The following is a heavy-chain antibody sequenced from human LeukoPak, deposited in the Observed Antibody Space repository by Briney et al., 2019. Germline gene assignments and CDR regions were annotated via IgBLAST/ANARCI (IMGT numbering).Heavy chain of an antibody. Sequence: ASVKVSCKASGYPFSNYDINWVRQAPGQGLEWMGWISGHNGNTNYAQKFQGRVTMTSETSTRTGYLEVKSLRSDDTAMYYCALGDILTGYWAEYLEYWGQGTLVTVSS. CDR3: ALGDILTGYWAEYLEY. CDR2: ISGHNGNT. CDR1: GYPFSNYD. J-gene: IGHJ4*02. V-gene: IGHV1-18*01. D-gene: IGHD3-9*01.